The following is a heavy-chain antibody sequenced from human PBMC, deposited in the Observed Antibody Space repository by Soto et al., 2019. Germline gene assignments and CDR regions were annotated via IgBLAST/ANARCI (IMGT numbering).Heavy chain of an antibody. CDR1: GGSISSSSYY. CDR2: IYYSGST. V-gene: IGHV4-39*01. J-gene: IGHJ4*02. D-gene: IGHD4-17*01. CDR3: ARDYGDYFQYFDY. Sequence: QLQLQESGPGLVKPSETLSLTCSVSGGSISSSSYYWGWIRQPPGKGLEWIGSIYYSGSTYYNPSLKSRVTISVDTSKNQFSLKLSSVTAADTAVYYCARDYGDYFQYFDYWGQGTLVTVSS.